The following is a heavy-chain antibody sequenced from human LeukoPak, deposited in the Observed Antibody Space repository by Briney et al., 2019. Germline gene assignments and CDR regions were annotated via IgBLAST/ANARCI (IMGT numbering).Heavy chain of an antibody. CDR2: IYYSGST. CDR1: GGSISSYY. CDR3: AGAGYSSSWYNY. Sequence: SETLSLTCTVSGGSISSYYWSWIRQPPEKGLEWIGYIYYSGSTNYNPSLKSRVTISVDTSKNQFSLKLSSVTAADTAVYYCAGAGYSSSWYNYWGQGTLVTVSS. D-gene: IGHD6-13*01. J-gene: IGHJ4*02. V-gene: IGHV4-59*01.